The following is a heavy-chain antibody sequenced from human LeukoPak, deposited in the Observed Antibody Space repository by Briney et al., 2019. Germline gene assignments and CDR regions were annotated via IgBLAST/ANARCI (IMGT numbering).Heavy chain of an antibody. CDR1: GGSISSGGYS. Sequence: PSQTLSLTCAVSGGSISSGGYSWSWIRQPPGKGLEWIGYIYHSGSTYYNPSLKSRVTISVDRSKNQFSLKLSSVTAADTAVYYCARGGRGRLTLGYWGQGTLVTVSS. J-gene: IGHJ4*02. CDR2: IYHSGST. D-gene: IGHD2-15*01. V-gene: IGHV4-30-2*01. CDR3: ARGGRGRLTLGY.